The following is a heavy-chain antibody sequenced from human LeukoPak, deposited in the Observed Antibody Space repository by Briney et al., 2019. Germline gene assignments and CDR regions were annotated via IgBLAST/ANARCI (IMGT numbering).Heavy chain of an antibody. CDR1: GYTFTTFY. Sequence: ASVKVSRKASGYTFTTFYMHWVRQAPGQGLERMGIINPSSGSTSYAQKFQGRVTMTRDTSTSTVYMELSSLRSEDTAVYYCARVPWANYYDIYFDYWGQGTLVTVSS. V-gene: IGHV1-46*01. CDR2: INPSSGST. D-gene: IGHD3-22*01. J-gene: IGHJ4*02. CDR3: ARVPWANYYDIYFDY.